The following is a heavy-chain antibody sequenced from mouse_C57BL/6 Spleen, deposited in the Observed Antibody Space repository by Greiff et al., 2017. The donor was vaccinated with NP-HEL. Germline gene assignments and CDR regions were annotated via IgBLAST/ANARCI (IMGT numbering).Heavy chain of an antibody. CDR1: GYTFTDYY. CDR2: INPNNGGT. D-gene: IGHD2-5*01. V-gene: IGHV1-26*01. J-gene: IGHJ2*01. CDR3: ARYSNYADY. Sequence: EVKLQQSGPELVKPGASVKISCKASGYTFTDYYMNWVKQSHGKSLEWIGDINPNNGGTSYNQKFKGKATLTVDKSSSTAYMELRSLTSEDSAVYYCARYSNYADYWGQGTTLTVSS.